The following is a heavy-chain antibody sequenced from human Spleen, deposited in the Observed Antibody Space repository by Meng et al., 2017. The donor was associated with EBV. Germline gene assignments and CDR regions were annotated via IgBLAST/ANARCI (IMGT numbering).Heavy chain of an antibody. CDR1: GHTLTDDY. D-gene: IGHD1-26*01. CDR2: ISAYSGST. CDR3: AWTSGTSPYYFDY. V-gene: IGHV1-18*04. J-gene: IGHJ4*02. Sequence: QAQLVQSGAEVKKPGASVKVSCKASGHTLTDDYFSWVRQAPGQGLEWMGWISAYSGSTLYPQNVQGRVTMTTDTFTSTAYMEVRNLRSDDTALYYCAWTSGTSPYYFDYWGQGTLVTVFS.